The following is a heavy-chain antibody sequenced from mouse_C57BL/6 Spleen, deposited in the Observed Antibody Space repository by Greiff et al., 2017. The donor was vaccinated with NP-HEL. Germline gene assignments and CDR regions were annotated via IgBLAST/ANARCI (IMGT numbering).Heavy chain of an antibody. D-gene: IGHD1-1*01. CDR1: GYTFTDYY. Sequence: VQLVESGAELVRPGASVKLSCKASGYTFTDYYINWVKQRPGQGLEWIARIYPGSGNTYYNEKFKGKATLTAEKSSSTAYMQLSSLTSEDSAVYFCASSPSYYGSRDWYFDVWGTGTTVTVSS. CDR2: IYPGSGNT. CDR3: ASSPSYYGSRDWYFDV. V-gene: IGHV1-76*01. J-gene: IGHJ1*03.